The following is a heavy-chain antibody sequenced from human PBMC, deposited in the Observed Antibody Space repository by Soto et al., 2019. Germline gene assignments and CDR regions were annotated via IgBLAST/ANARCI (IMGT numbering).Heavy chain of an antibody. CDR2: ISGSGGST. D-gene: IGHD1-26*01. J-gene: IGHJ4*02. CDR3: AKGGGSASYPFDY. CDR1: GFTFSSYA. V-gene: IGHV3-23*01. Sequence: EVQLLESGGGLVQPGGSLRLSCAASGFTFSSYAMRWVRQAPGKGLEWVSAISGSGGSTYYADSVKGRFTISRDNSKNTMHLQMTSLRAEDTAVYYGAKGGGSASYPFDYWGRGTLVMVAS.